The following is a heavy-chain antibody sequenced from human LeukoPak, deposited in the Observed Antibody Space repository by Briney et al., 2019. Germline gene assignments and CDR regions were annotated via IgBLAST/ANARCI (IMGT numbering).Heavy chain of an antibody. D-gene: IGHD4-17*01. J-gene: IGHJ4*02. CDR3: ASDGGNSWYGVFDY. V-gene: IGHV3-23*01. Sequence: PGGSLRLSCAASGFTFSSNPMSWVRQAPGKGLEWVSAITAAGGTTYYADSVKGRFTISRDNSKNTLYLQMNSLRAEDTAVYYCASDGGNSWYGVFDYWGQGTLVTVSS. CDR2: ITAAGGTT. CDR1: GFTFSSNP.